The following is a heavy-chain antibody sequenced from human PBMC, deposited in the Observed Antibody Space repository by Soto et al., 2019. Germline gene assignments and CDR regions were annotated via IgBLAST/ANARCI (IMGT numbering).Heavy chain of an antibody. J-gene: IGHJ4*02. Sequence: SETLSLTCTVSGGSISSGGYYWSWIRQHPGKGLEWIGYIYYSGSTYYNPSLKSRVTISVDTSKNQFSLKLSSVTAADTAVYYCARAPKSTAPFDYWGQGTLVTVSS. CDR2: IYYSGST. V-gene: IGHV4-31*03. CDR1: GGSISSGGYY. CDR3: ARAPKSTAPFDY. D-gene: IGHD4-17*01.